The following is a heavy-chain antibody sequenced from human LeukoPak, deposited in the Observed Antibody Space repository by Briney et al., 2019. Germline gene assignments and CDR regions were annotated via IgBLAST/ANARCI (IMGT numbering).Heavy chain of an antibody. CDR3: ARGQTLTF. J-gene: IGHJ4*02. CDR1: GGSISSSSYY. CDR2: INQDGSKK. Sequence: PSETLSLTCTVSGGSISSSSYYWGWIRQPPGKGLEWVANINQDGSKKFYVDSVKGRFTISRDNAKNALYLQMNSLRAEDTGVYFCARGQTLTFWGQGTLVTASS. V-gene: IGHV3-7*01.